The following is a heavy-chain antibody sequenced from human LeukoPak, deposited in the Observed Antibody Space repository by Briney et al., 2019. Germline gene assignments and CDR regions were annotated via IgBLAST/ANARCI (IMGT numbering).Heavy chain of an antibody. V-gene: IGHV3-30*02. CDR1: GFTFSSYG. J-gene: IGHJ4*02. CDR3: AKDGRFYYGSGSQPSYYFDY. CDR2: IQYDGSNK. D-gene: IGHD3-10*01. Sequence: GGSLRLSCAASGFTFSSYGMHWVRQAPGKGLEWVAFIQYDGSNKYYADSVKGRFTISRDNSKNTLYLQMNSLRAEDTAVYYCAKDGRFYYGSGSQPSYYFDYWGQGTLVTVSS.